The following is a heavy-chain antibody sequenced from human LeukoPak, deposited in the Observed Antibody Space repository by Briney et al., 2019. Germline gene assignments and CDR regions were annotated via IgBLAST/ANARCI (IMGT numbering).Heavy chain of an antibody. CDR1: GGSISSYS. J-gene: IGHJ3*02. CDR2: IDYSGSS. Sequence: PSEALSLTCSVSGGSISSYSWTWIRPPPGKGREWIGFIDYSGSSNYNPSLKSRVTISADPSTNHFSLNLTSVTAADTAVYFCARDHPVADWAPDIWGRGTMVTVSS. D-gene: IGHD3-9*01. CDR3: ARDHPVADWAPDI. V-gene: IGHV4-59*13.